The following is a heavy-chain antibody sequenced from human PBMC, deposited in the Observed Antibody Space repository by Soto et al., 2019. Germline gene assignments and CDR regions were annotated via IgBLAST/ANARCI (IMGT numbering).Heavy chain of an antibody. V-gene: IGHV4-61*01. CDR2: IYYSGST. Sequence: QVQLQESGPGLVKPSETLSLTCTVSGGSVSSGSYYWSWIRQPPGKGLEWIGYIYYSGSTNYNPSRTRRVTISVDTSKNQFSLKLSSVTAADTAVYYCARGIDGWYQGRYYYGMDVWGQGTTVTVSS. CDR3: ARGIDGWYQGRYYYGMDV. D-gene: IGHD6-19*01. J-gene: IGHJ6*02. CDR1: GGSVSSGSYY.